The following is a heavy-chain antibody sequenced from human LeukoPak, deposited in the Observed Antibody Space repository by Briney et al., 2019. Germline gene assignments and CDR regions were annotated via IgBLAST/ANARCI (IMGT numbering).Heavy chain of an antibody. Sequence: ASVKVSCKASGGTFSNYGITWVRQAPGQGLEWMGGIIPIFDTTNYAQKFQGRVTITADKSTSTAYMELSSLRSEDTAVYYCARALPGSSGYFDYYYYMDVWGKGTTVTVSS. CDR2: IIPIFDTT. CDR3: ARALPGSSGYFDYYYYMDV. D-gene: IGHD3-22*01. J-gene: IGHJ6*03. CDR1: GGTFSNYG. V-gene: IGHV1-69*06.